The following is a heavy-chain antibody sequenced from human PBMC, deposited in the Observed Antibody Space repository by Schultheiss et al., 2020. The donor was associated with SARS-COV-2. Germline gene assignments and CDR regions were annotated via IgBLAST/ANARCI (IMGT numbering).Heavy chain of an antibody. CDR2: IRYDGSNK. CDR3: ARESTMVRGVRLGFDP. V-gene: IGHV3-30*02. J-gene: IGHJ5*02. CDR1: GFTFSSYG. D-gene: IGHD3-10*01. Sequence: GGSLRLSCAASGFTFSSYGMHWVRQAPGKGLEWVAFIRYDGSNKYYADSVKGRFTISRDNAKNSLYLQMNSLRDEDTAVYYCARESTMVRGVRLGFDPWGQGTLVTVSS.